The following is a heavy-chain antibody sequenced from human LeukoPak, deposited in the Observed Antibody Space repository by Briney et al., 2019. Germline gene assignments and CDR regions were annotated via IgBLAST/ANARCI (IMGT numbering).Heavy chain of an antibody. J-gene: IGHJ6*02. Sequence: GGSVKVSCEASGFSFSNAWMSWVRQAPGKGLEWVGRIKGKTGGGTTADAAPGKGRFTITRDDSKTMVYLQMTSLTVEDTAVYYCTTDGYRWGPLGVWGQGTTVTVSS. CDR2: IKGKTGGGTT. CDR3: TTDGYRWGPLGV. D-gene: IGHD3-16*02. V-gene: IGHV3-15*01. CDR1: GFSFSNAW.